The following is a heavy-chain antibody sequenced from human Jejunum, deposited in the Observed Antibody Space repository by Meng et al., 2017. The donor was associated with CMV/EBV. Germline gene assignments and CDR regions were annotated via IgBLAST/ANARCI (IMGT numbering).Heavy chain of an antibody. V-gene: IGHV4-59*01. J-gene: IGHJ3*02. CDR1: SSY. Sequence: SSYWSGIRQPPGKGLEWIGSIYYSGSTKYKHSIKSRGTIAVETSKNKFSLRLSSVTAAETAVYYCARDGHFDFWSALPSDAFDIWGQGTMVTVSS. D-gene: IGHD3-3*01. CDR3: ARDGHFDFWSALPSDAFDI. CDR2: IYYSGST.